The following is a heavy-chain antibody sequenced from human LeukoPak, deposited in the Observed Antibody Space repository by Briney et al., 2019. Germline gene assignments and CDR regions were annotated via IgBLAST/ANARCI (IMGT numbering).Heavy chain of an antibody. V-gene: IGHV3-48*01. CDR1: GFTLSSYS. D-gene: IGHD2-2*01. Sequence: PGGSLRLFCVVSGFTLSSYSMNWVRQPPGKGLECVAHISRSGENVQYADSVKGRFTISRDNSKNTLYLQMNSLRAEDTAVYYCAREGIVVVPAYYFDYWGQGTLVTVSS. CDR2: ISRSGENV. J-gene: IGHJ4*02. CDR3: AREGIVVVPAYYFDY.